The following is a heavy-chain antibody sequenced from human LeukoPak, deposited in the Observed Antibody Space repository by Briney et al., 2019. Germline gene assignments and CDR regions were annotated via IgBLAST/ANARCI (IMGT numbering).Heavy chain of an antibody. V-gene: IGHV4-4*09. CDR1: GGSISSYY. J-gene: IGHJ5*02. Sequence: SEILSLTCSVSGGSISSYYWSWIRQPPGKVLEWIGYIYASGSTNYNPSLKSRVTIPVDTSKDQFSLNLTSVTAADTAVYYCARHGSVRSPLGPWGQGTLVTVSS. CDR3: ARHGSVRSPLGP. CDR2: IYASGST. D-gene: IGHD3-10*01.